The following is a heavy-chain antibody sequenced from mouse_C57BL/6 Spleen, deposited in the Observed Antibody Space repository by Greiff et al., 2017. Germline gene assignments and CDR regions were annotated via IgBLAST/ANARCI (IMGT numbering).Heavy chain of an antibody. CDR2: ISAGGSYT. Sequence: EVKVIESGGGLVKPGGSLKLSCAASGFTFSSYAMSWVRQTPEKRLEWVATISAGGSYTYYPDNVKGRFTISRDNAKNNLYLQMSHLKSEDTAMYYCASQPRGFAYWGQGTLVTVSA. J-gene: IGHJ3*01. V-gene: IGHV5-4*03. CDR3: ASQPRGFAY. CDR1: GFTFSSYA. D-gene: IGHD6-1*01.